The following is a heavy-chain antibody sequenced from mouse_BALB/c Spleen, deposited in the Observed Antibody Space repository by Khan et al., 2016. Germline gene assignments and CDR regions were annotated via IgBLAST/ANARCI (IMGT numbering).Heavy chain of an antibody. J-gene: IGHJ3*01. CDR3: ARSAYDYDVGFAC. Sequence: EVQLQESGAELVKPWASVKLSCTASGFNIKDTYMHWVKQRPEQGLEWIGRIDPANGNTKDDPKFQGKAIITADTSSNTVFLQLSSLTSEDTAVYYCARSAYDYDVGFACWVRRTLVTVSA. D-gene: IGHD2-4*01. CDR2: IDPANGNT. V-gene: IGHV14-3*02. CDR1: GFNIKDTY.